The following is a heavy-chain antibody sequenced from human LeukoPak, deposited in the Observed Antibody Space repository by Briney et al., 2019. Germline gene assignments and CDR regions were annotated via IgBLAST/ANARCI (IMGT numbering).Heavy chain of an antibody. Sequence: ASVTVSCTVSGYTLTELSMHWVRQAPGKGLEWMGGFDPEDGETIYAQKFQGRVTMTEDTSTDTAYMELSSLRSEDTAVYYCATGYFDGIAIDYWGQGTLVTVSS. CDR3: ATGYFDGIAIDY. J-gene: IGHJ4*02. CDR2: FDPEDGET. D-gene: IGHD3-3*01. V-gene: IGHV1-24*01. CDR1: GYTLTELS.